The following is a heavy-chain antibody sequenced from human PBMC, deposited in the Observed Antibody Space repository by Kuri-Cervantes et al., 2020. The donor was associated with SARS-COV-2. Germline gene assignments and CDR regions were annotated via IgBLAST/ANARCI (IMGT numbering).Heavy chain of an antibody. D-gene: IGHD6-13*01. CDR3: ARDGQQLVLDY. CDR2: ISGSGGST. J-gene: IGHJ4*02. V-gene: IGHV3-23*01. CDR1: GFTFSSYA. Sequence: GESLKISCAASGFTFSSYAMSWVRQAPGKGLEWVSAISGSGGSTYYADSVKGRFTISRDNSKNTLYLQMNSLRAEDTAVYYCARDGQQLVLDYWGQGTLVTVSS.